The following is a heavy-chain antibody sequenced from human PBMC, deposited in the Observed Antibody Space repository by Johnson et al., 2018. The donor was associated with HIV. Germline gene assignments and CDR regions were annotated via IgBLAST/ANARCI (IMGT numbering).Heavy chain of an antibody. V-gene: IGHV3-7*04. CDR3: ARIPGSGWEHDAFDI. Sequence: VLLVESGGGLVKPGGSLRLSCAASGFTFSSYWMSWVRQAPGNGLEWVANIQQDGSEKYYVHPVKGRFTISRDNARNSLFLQMNSLRAEDTAVYYCARIPGSGWEHDAFDIWGQGTMVTVSS. CDR1: GFTFSSYW. J-gene: IGHJ3*02. D-gene: IGHD6-19*01. CDR2: IQQDGSEK.